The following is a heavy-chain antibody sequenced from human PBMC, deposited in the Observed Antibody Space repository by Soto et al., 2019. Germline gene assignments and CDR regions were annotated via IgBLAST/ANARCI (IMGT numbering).Heavy chain of an antibody. J-gene: IGHJ4*01. CDR3: AIDGVVTTTFRFYYFKF. Sequence: QMQLVESGGGVVQPGRSLRLSCVASGFGFNDYAFHWLRQAPGKGPEWVAAIAHDGRNEDYANSVKGRFTISRDDYRSTLYLQMNNLGAEDTAVYFCAIDGVVTTTFRFYYFKFWGHRTRVTVS. V-gene: IGHV3-30*03. D-gene: IGHD1-1*01. CDR2: IAHDGRNE. CDR1: GFGFNDYA.